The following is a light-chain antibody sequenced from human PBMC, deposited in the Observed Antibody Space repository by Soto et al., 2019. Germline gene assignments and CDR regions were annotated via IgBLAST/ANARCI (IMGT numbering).Light chain of an antibody. CDR2: EVT. Sequence: QSALTQPPSASGSPGQSVTISCTGTSSDVGGYNYVSWCQQHPGKAPKLMIHEVTKRPSGVPDRFSGSKSGNTASLTISGLQAEDEADYYCSAYAGRNNWVFGGGTKLTVL. CDR1: SSDVGGYNY. J-gene: IGLJ3*02. V-gene: IGLV2-8*01. CDR3: SAYAGRNNWV.